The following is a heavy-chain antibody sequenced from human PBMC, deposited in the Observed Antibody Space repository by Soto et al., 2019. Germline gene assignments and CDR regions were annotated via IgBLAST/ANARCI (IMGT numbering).Heavy chain of an antibody. J-gene: IGHJ4*02. CDR3: AKYLWLGEPRACYFDY. CDR2: ISGSGGST. CDR1: GVTGIIYA. Sequence: PGVSQRLSCTAAGVTGIIYAMSWVRQTPGKGLEWVSAISGSGGSTYYADSVKGRFTISRDNSKNTLYLQMNSLRAEDTAVYYCAKYLWLGEPRACYFDYWGQGTLVTVSS. V-gene: IGHV3-23*01. D-gene: IGHD3-10*01.